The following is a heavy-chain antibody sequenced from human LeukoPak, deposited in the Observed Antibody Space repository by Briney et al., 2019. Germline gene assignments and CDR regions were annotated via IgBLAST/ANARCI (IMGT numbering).Heavy chain of an antibody. V-gene: IGHV3-23*01. J-gene: IGHJ4*02. CDR3: AKDWSVVVTAILSN. CDR1: GFTFSSYA. D-gene: IGHD2-21*02. Sequence: GGSLRLSCAASGFTFSSYAMSWVRQAPGKGLEWVSAIGGSGGTTYYADSVKGRFTISRDNPKNTLYLQMNSLRAEDTAVYYCAKDWSVVVTAILSNWGQGTLVTVSS. CDR2: IGGSGGTT.